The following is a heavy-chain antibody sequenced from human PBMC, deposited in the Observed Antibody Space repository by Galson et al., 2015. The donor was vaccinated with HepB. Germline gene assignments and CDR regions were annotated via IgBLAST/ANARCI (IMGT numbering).Heavy chain of an antibody. Sequence: QSGAEVKKPGESLRISCKGSGYSFTSYWISWVRQMPGKGLEWMGRIDPSDSYTNYSPSFQGHVTISADKSISTAYLQWSSLKASDTAMYYCARQIFDGWGTYYYYYMDVWGKGTTVTVSS. CDR3: ARQIFDGWGTYYYYYMDV. CDR1: GYSFTSYW. D-gene: IGHD2-8*02. J-gene: IGHJ6*03. CDR2: IDPSDSYT. V-gene: IGHV5-10-1*01.